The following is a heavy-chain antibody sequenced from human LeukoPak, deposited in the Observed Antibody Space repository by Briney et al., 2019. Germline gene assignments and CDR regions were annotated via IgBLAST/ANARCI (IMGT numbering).Heavy chain of an antibody. CDR1: EFTFSSYS. V-gene: IGHV3-21*01. D-gene: IGHD3-10*01. CDR2: ISSSSSYI. Sequence: GGSLRLSCAASEFTFSSYSMNWVRQAPGKGLEWVSSISSSSSYIYYADSVKGRFTISRDNAKNSLYLQMNSLRAEDTAVYYCAREGGSGSYFGYFDYWGQGTLVTVSS. J-gene: IGHJ4*02. CDR3: AREGGSGSYFGYFDY.